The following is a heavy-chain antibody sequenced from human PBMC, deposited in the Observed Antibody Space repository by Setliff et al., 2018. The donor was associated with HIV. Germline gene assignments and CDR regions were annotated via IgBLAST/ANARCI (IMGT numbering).Heavy chain of an antibody. Sequence: TSETLSLTCTVSGGSISSHYWSWIRQPPGKGLEWIGYVYYTGSTSYNPSLESRVNISLDTSRKQFSLKVNSVTAADTAVYFCARYHYGVDWFDPWGRGTLVTVSS. CDR1: GGSISSHY. D-gene: IGHD3-10*01. J-gene: IGHJ5*02. V-gene: IGHV4-59*11. CDR2: VYYTGST. CDR3: ARYHYGVDWFDP.